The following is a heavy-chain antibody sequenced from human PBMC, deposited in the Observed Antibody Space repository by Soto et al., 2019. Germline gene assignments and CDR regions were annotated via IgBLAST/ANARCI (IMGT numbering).Heavy chain of an antibody. Sequence: QVQLMQSGAEVKKPGSSVKVSCKASVGSFPSDTISWVRQAPGQGLEWLGGIVPVFGTPNHAQKFQGRVTISADGSTNTAYMELTSLRPEDTAVYYCTRPSSGYYHDAFDIWGQGTLVTVSS. V-gene: IGHV1-69*01. J-gene: IGHJ3*02. CDR2: IVPVFGTP. CDR3: TRPSSGYYHDAFDI. D-gene: IGHD3-22*01. CDR1: VGSFPSDT.